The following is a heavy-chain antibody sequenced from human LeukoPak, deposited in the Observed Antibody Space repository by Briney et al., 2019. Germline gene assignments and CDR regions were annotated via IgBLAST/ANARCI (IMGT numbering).Heavy chain of an antibody. V-gene: IGHV3-23*03. D-gene: IGHD3-22*01. Sequence: GGSLRLSCAASEFTFNRYAMTWVRQAPGKGLEWLSVIYKDGSAYYADSVKGRFTISRDNSKNTVYLQMNSLRAEDTAVYYCAKMVVITGTDYFDYWGQGTLVTVSS. CDR1: EFTFNRYA. CDR2: IYKDGSA. J-gene: IGHJ4*02. CDR3: AKMVVITGTDYFDY.